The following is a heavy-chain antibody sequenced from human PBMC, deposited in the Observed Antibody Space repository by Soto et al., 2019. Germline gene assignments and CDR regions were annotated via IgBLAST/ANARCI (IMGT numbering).Heavy chain of an antibody. CDR2: ISCSGGST. D-gene: IGHD4-17*01. V-gene: IGHV3-23*01. J-gene: IGHJ6*02. Sequence: GGSLRLSCAASGFTFSSWARSWVRQAPGKGLALVSAISCSGGSTYYADSVKGRFTFSRDNSKNTLYLQMSSLRAEDRAVYYCAKGHLGRDYADYYYYYGMDVWRQGTTVTVSS. CDR1: GFTFSSWA. CDR3: AKGHLGRDYADYYYYYGMDV.